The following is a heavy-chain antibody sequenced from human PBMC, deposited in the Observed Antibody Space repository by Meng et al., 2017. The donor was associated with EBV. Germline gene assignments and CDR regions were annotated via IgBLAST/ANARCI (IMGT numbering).Heavy chain of an antibody. Sequence: QVQLVQSAAGVKKPGSPVKVSCKTSAGPFSYYAISWVRQAPGQGLEWLGGFLPRLGAPNYAQKFHGRVKITADESTSTHYMDLSSLRSEDTAIYYCASESGRGYTPDYWGQGTLVTVSS. CDR3: ASESGRGYTPDY. V-gene: IGHV1-69*01. CDR1: AGPFSYYA. J-gene: IGHJ4*02. D-gene: IGHD3-10*01. CDR2: FLPRLGAP.